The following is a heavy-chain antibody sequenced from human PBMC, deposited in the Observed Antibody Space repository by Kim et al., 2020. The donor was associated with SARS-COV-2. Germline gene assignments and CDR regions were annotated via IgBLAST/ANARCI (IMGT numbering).Heavy chain of an antibody. V-gene: IGHV3-33*01. Sequence: GGSLRLSCAASGFTFSSYGMHWVRQAPGKGLEWVAVIWYDGSNKYYADSVKGRFTISRDNSKNTLYLQMNSLRAEDTAVYYCAAGYYGSGEDAFDIWGQGTMVTVSS. CDR1: GFTFSSYG. J-gene: IGHJ3*02. CDR3: AAGYYGSGEDAFDI. D-gene: IGHD3-10*01. CDR2: IWYDGSNK.